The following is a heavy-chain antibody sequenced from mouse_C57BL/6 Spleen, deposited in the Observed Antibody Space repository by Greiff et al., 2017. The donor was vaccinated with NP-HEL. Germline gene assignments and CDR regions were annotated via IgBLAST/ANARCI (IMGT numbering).Heavy chain of an antibody. J-gene: IGHJ2*01. CDR1: GYTFTSYW. Sequence: QVQLQQPGAELVKPGASVKLSCKASGYTFTSYWMQWVKQRPGQGLEWIGEIDPSDSYTNYNQKFKGKATLTVDTSSSTAYMQLSSLTSEDSAVYYCARGKASYRAGFDYWGQGTTLTVSS. V-gene: IGHV1-50*01. D-gene: IGHD3-1*01. CDR3: ARGKASYRAGFDY. CDR2: IDPSDSYT.